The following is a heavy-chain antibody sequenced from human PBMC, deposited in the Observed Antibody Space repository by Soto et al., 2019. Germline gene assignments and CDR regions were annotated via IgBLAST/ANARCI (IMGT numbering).Heavy chain of an antibody. J-gene: IGHJ5*02. V-gene: IGHV4-39*02. CDR3: AREGSVAGRKFDP. CDR1: GGSISSSSYY. Sequence: PSETLSLTCTVSGGSISSSSYYWGWLRQPPGKGLEWIGSIYYSGSTYYNPSLKSRVTISVDTPKNQFSLKLSSVTAADTAVYYCAREGSVAGRKFDPWGQGTLVTVSS. D-gene: IGHD6-19*01. CDR2: IYYSGST.